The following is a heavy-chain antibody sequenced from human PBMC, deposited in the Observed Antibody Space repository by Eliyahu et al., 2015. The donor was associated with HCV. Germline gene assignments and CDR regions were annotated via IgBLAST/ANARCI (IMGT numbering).Heavy chain of an antibody. CDR2: ISYDGSNK. Sequence: RSLRLSCAASGFTFSSYGMVWVRQAPGKGLEWVALISYDGSNKYYADSVKGRFTISRDNSKNTLYLQMNSLRAEDTAVYYCAKDFFHYDYVWGSFDYWGQGTLVTVSS. CDR3: AKDFFHYDYVWGSFDY. V-gene: IGHV3-30*18. D-gene: IGHD3-16*01. CDR1: GFTFSSYG. J-gene: IGHJ4*02.